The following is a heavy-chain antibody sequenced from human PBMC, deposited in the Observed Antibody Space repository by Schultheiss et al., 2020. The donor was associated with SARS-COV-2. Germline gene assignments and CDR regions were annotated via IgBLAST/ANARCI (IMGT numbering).Heavy chain of an antibody. V-gene: IGHV1-69*06. CDR1: GYTFTSYY. CDR2: IIPIFGTA. Sequence: SVKVSCKASGYTFTSYYMHWVRQAPGQGLEWMGGIIPIFGTANYAQKFQGRVTITADKSTSTAYMELRSLRSDDTAMYYCARTLAGRQLWDSCGQGSLVTVSS. J-gene: IGHJ4*02. CDR3: ARTLAGRQLWDS. D-gene: IGHD6-6*01.